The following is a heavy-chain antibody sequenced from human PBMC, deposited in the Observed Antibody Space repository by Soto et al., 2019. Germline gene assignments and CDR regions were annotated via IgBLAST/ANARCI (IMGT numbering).Heavy chain of an antibody. Sequence: QVQLQQWGAGLLKPSETLSLTCAVYGGSFSGYYWSWIRQPPGKGLEWIGEINHSGSTNYNPSLKSRVTISVDTSKNQFSLKLSSVTAADTAVYYCARETPGYCSGGSCQRYYYDYMDVCGKGTTVTVSS. CDR1: GGSFSGYY. CDR2: INHSGST. J-gene: IGHJ6*03. V-gene: IGHV4-34*01. CDR3: ARETPGYCSGGSCQRYYYDYMDV. D-gene: IGHD2-15*01.